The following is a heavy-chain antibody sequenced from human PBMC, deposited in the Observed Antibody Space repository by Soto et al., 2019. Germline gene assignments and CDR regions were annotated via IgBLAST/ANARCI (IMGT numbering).Heavy chain of an antibody. J-gene: IGHJ4*02. CDR2: IWYDGSNK. CDR3: ARDPGIYDRTAYYLGY. D-gene: IGHD3-22*01. CDR1: GFTFSSYG. V-gene: IGHV3-33*01. Sequence: GGSLRLSCAASGFTFSSYGMHWVRQAPGKGLEWVAAIWYDGSNKYYADSVKGRFTISRDNSKNTLYLQMNSLRAEDTAVYYCARDPGIYDRTAYYLGYWGQGTLVTVSS.